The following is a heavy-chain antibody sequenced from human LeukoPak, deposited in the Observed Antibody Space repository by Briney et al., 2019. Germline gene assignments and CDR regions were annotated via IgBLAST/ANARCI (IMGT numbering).Heavy chain of an antibody. D-gene: IGHD3-22*01. V-gene: IGHV7-4-1*02. CDR2: INTNTGNP. J-gene: IGHJ5*02. CDR1: GYTFTSYA. Sequence: GASVKVPCKASGYTFTSYAMNWVRQAPGQGLEWMGWINTNTGNPTYAQGFTGRFVFSLDTSVSTAYLQISSLKAEDTAVYYCARERERITMIDPWFDPWGQGTLVTVSS. CDR3: ARERERITMIDPWFDP.